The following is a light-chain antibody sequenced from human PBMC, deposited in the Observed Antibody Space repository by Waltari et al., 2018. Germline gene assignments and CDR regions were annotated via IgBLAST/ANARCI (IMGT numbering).Light chain of an antibody. Sequence: QSVLTQPPSASGTPGPRVTISCSGRSSNVGSNPVNRYQQLPGTAPKHLIYTNNQRPSGVPDRFSGSKSGTSASLAISGLQSEDEADYYCAAWDDSLNGPVFGGGTKLTVL. V-gene: IGLV1-44*01. J-gene: IGLJ2*01. CDR2: TNN. CDR1: SSNVGSNP. CDR3: AAWDDSLNGPV.